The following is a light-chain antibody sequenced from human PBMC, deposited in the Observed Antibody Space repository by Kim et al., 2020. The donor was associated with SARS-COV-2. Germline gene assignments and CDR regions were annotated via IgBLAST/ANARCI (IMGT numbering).Light chain of an antibody. V-gene: IGLV1-51*01. CDR3: GTWDTRRSAGV. CDR2: YNV. CDR1: STNIGIYY. J-gene: IGLJ3*02. Sequence: GQTVTISCSGASTNIGIYYVAWCHHLPGTTAHHLIYYNVNRRSGGPDRFSAAKSAGTAALEITGVQTGDEADYYCGTWDTRRSAGVFGGGTQLTVL.